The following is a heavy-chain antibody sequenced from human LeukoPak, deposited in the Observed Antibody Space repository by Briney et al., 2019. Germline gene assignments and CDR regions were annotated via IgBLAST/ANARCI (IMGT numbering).Heavy chain of an antibody. CDR2: INPNSGGS. J-gene: IGHJ4*02. Sequence: ASVKVSCKASGYTFTPYYIHWVRQAPGQGLEWMGWINPNSGGSNYAQKFQGRVTMTRDTSITTAYMELSRVRSDDTAVYYCARSRSGSYPPLDYWGQGTLVTVPS. D-gene: IGHD3-10*01. V-gene: IGHV1-2*02. CDR1: GYTFTPYY. CDR3: ARSRSGSYPPLDY.